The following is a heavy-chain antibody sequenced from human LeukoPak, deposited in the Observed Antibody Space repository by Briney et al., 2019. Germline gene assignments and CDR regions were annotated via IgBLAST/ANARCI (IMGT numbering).Heavy chain of an antibody. CDR1: GFTFSSYS. D-gene: IGHD2-2*01. CDR2: ISSSSSYI. Sequence: GGSLRLSCAASGFTFSSYSMNWVRQAPGKGLEWVSSISSSSSYIYYADSVKGRFTISRDNAKNSLYLQMNSLRAEDTAVYYCARMPPASWPPLDYWGQGTLVTVSS. J-gene: IGHJ4*02. CDR3: ARMPPASWPPLDY. V-gene: IGHV3-21*01.